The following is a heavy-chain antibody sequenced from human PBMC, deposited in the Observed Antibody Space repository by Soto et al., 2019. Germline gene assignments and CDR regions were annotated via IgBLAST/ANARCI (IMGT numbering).Heavy chain of an antibody. CDR3: TRSYGYTFGGGLDN. V-gene: IGHV1-69*01. J-gene: IGHJ4*02. CDR1: GDTFNSYV. D-gene: IGHD5-18*01. CDR2: IITAFGTT. Sequence: QVQLVQSGPEVKKPGSSVKVSCKASGDTFNSYVITWVRQAPGQGLEWLGGIITAFGTTSYAQNFQDRLTITADEAATTDHIELSSLTSDDTAMYYCTRSYGYTFGGGLDNWGQGTLVTVSS.